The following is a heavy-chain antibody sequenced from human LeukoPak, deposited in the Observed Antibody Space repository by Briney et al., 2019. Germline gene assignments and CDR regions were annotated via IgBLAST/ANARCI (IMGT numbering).Heavy chain of an antibody. CDR2: IYSDGST. J-gene: IGHJ4*02. D-gene: IGHD1-26*01. CDR1: GYSFTSYW. V-gene: IGHV3-53*01. CDR3: ARERGRGRDSPWFDY. Sequence: GESLKISCKGSGYSFTSYWIGWVRQAPGKGLEWVSVIYSDGSTYYADSVKGRFTISRDNSKNTLDLQMTGLRAEDTAVYYCARERGRGRDSPWFDYWGQGTLVTVSS.